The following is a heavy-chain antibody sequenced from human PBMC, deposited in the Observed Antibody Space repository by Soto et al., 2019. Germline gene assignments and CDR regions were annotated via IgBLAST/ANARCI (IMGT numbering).Heavy chain of an antibody. CDR1: GFTFSSYA. V-gene: IGHV3-30*04. CDR2: ISYDGSNK. CDR3: ARDGGELGKDAFHL. J-gene: IGHJ3*01. Sequence: GGSLRLSCAASGFTFSSYAMHWVRQAPGKGLEWVAVISYDGSNKYYGDSVKGRFTIHRDNSKNPQYLEMNSLRAEDTAVYYCARDGGELGKDAFHLWGQGTMVTVSS. D-gene: IGHD7-27*01.